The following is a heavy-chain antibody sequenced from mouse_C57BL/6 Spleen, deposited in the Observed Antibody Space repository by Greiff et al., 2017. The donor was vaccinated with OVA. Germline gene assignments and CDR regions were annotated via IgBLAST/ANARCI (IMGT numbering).Heavy chain of an antibody. CDR3: ARYTWGEYCFDY. Sequence: QVQLQQPGTDLVKPGASVKLSCKASGYTFTSYWMHWVKQRPGQGLEWIGNINPSNGGTNYNEKFKSKATLTVDKSASTAYMQLSSLTSEDSAVYYCARYTWGEYCFDYWGQGTTLTVSS. CDR1: GYTFTSYW. CDR2: INPSNGGT. V-gene: IGHV1-53*01. J-gene: IGHJ2*01.